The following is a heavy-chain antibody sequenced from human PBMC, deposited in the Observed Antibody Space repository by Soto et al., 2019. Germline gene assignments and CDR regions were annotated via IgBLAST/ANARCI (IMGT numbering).Heavy chain of an antibody. V-gene: IGHV5-51*01. Sequence: GESLKISCRGSGYSFTSYWIGWVRQMPGKGLEWMGIIYPGDSDTRYSPSFQGQVTISADKSISTAYLQWSSLKASDTAMYYCARSGYYDFWSGYYIPDTNWFDPWGQGTLVTVSS. CDR1: GYSFTSYW. CDR2: IYPGDSDT. CDR3: ARSGYYDFWSGYYIPDTNWFDP. D-gene: IGHD3-3*01. J-gene: IGHJ5*02.